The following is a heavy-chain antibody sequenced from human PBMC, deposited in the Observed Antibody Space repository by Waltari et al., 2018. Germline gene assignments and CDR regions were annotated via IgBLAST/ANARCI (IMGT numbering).Heavy chain of an antibody. CDR1: GFTFSSYG. CDR3: AKDIKGLRCLY. CDR2: IRYDGSNK. J-gene: IGHJ4*02. Sequence: QVQLVESGGGVVQPGGSLRLSCAASGFTFSSYGMHWVRQAPGKGLEWVAFIRYDGSNKYYADSGKGRFTISRDNSKNTLYLQMNSLRAEDTAVYYCAKDIKGLRCLYWGQGTLVTVSS. D-gene: IGHD4-17*01. V-gene: IGHV3-30*02.